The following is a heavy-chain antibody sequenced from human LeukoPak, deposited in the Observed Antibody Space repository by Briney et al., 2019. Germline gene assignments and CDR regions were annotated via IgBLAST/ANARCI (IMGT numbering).Heavy chain of an antibody. CDR2: ISYDGSNK. D-gene: IGHD6-19*01. V-gene: IGHV3-30-3*01. Sequence: TGGSLRLSCAASGFTFSSYAMHWVRHAPGNGLEWVAVISYDGSNKYYADSVKGRFTISRDNSKNTLYLQMNSVRAEDTAVYYGARDHAGSGWFDYWGQGTLVTVSS. CDR3: ARDHAGSGWFDY. CDR1: GFTFSSYA. J-gene: IGHJ4*02.